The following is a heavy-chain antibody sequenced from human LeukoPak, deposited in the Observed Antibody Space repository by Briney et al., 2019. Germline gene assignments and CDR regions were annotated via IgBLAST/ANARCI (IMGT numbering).Heavy chain of an antibody. D-gene: IGHD5-12*01. CDR3: ASAPRWLRYYFDY. CDR2: INPSGGST. Sequence: ASVKVSCKASGYTFTSYYMHWVRQAPGQGLEWRGIINPSGGSTSYAQKCQGRVTMTRDTSTSTVYMELSSLRSGDTAVYYCASAPRWLRYYFDYWGQGTLVTVSS. CDR1: GYTFTSYY. J-gene: IGHJ4*02. V-gene: IGHV1-46*01.